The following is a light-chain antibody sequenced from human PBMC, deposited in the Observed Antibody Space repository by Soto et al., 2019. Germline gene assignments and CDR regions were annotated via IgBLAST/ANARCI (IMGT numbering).Light chain of an antibody. Sequence: DIQMTQSPSSLSASLGDRVTITCRASQSISSYLNWYQQKPGKAPKLLIYAASSLQSEVPSRFSGSGSGTDFTLTISSLQPEEFATYYCYQSYSTPPYTFGEGNKLEIK. CDR3: YQSYSTPPYT. CDR1: QSISSY. V-gene: IGKV1-39*01. CDR2: AAS. J-gene: IGKJ2*01.